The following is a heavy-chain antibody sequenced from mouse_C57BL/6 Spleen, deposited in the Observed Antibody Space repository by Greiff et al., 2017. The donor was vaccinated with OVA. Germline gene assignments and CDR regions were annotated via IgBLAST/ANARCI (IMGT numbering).Heavy chain of an antibody. CDR2: IDPSGSST. CDR1: GYTFTSYW. CDR3: ARDSGAMDY. Sequence: QVQLQQPGAELVKPGASVKLSCKASGYTFTSYWMQWVKQRPGQGLEWIGEIDPSGSSTNYNQKFKGKATLTVDTSSSTAYMQLSSLTSEDSAVYYCARDSGAMDYWGQGTSVTVSS. V-gene: IGHV1-50*01. D-gene: IGHD1-3*01. J-gene: IGHJ4*01.